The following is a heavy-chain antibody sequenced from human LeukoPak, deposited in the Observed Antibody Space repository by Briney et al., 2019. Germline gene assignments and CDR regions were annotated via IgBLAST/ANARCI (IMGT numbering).Heavy chain of an antibody. CDR3: ARDRKVMVRGVIRGSWFDP. Sequence: ASVKVSCKASGYTFTSYGISWVRQAPGQGLEWMGWISAYNGNTNYAQKPQGRVTMTTDTSTSTAYMELRSLRSDDTAVYYCARDRKVMVRGVIRGSWFDPWGQGTLVTVSS. J-gene: IGHJ5*02. D-gene: IGHD3-10*01. V-gene: IGHV1-18*01. CDR2: ISAYNGNT. CDR1: GYTFTSYG.